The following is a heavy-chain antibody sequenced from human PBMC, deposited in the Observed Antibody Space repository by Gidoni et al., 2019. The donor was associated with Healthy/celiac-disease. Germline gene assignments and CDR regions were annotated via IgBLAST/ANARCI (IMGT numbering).Heavy chain of an antibody. CDR2: IYYSGST. Sequence: QLQLQESGPGLVKPSETLSLTCTVSGGSISSSSYYWGWIRQPPGKGLEWLGSIYYSGSTYYNPSLKSRVTISVDTSKNQFSLKLSSVTAADTAVYYCARSIFGVVMPFDYWGQGTLVTVSS. CDR3: ARSIFGVVMPFDY. D-gene: IGHD3-3*01. J-gene: IGHJ4*02. CDR1: GGSISSSSYY. V-gene: IGHV4-39*07.